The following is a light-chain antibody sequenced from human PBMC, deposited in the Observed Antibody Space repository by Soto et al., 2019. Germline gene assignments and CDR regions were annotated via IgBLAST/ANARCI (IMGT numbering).Light chain of an antibody. CDR2: GAS. CDR1: QSISTY. V-gene: IGKV1-39*01. CDR3: QQSFITPPLT. Sequence: DIQMTQSPSSLSASIGDRITITCRASQSISTYLNWYQQRPGKAPNLLIYGASTLHHWVPSRFSGSGSATDFTLTISSLQPEDFATYYCQQSFITPPLTFGGGTKVEIK. J-gene: IGKJ4*01.